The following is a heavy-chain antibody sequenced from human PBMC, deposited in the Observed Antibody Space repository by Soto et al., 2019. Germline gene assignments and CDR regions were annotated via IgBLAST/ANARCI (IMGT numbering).Heavy chain of an antibody. CDR1: AFSLSNAALG. Sequence: QVTVKESGPVLVKPTETLTLTCTVSAFSLSNAALGVSWIRQPPGKALEWLAHIFSNDEKSYSTSLKSRLAISKDTSKSQVVHTMTNMDPVDTATYYCASTDTTSWYCFDPWGQGTLVTVSS. CDR2: IFSNDEK. D-gene: IGHD6-13*01. V-gene: IGHV2-26*04. J-gene: IGHJ5*02. CDR3: ASTDTTSWYCFDP.